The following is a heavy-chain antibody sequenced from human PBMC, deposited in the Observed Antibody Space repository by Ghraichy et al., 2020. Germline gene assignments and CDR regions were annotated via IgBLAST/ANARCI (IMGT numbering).Heavy chain of an antibody. J-gene: IGHJ4*02. CDR2: IIPIFGTA. CDR1: GGTFSSYA. V-gene: IGHV1-69*13. CDR3: ARDPLSRDGYNYEPLDY. Sequence: SVKVSCKASGGTFSSYAISWVRQAPGQGLEWMGGIIPIFGTANYAQKFQGRVTITADESTSTAYMELSSLRSEDTAVYYCARDPLSRDGYNYEPLDYWGQGTLVTVSS. D-gene: IGHD5-24*01.